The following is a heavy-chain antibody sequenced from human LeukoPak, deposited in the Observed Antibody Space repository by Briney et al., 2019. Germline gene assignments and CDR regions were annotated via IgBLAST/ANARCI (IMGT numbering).Heavy chain of an antibody. CDR3: ARVRQTGYSSGWTTS. D-gene: IGHD6-19*01. J-gene: IGHJ4*02. CDR2: IIPIFGTA. V-gene: IGHV1-69*05. Sequence: SVKVSCKASGGTFSSYAISWVRQAPGQGLEWMGGIIPIFGTANYAQKFQGRVTITTDESTSTAYMELSSLRSEDTAVYYCARVRQTGYSSGWTTSWGQGTLVTVSS. CDR1: GGTFSSYA.